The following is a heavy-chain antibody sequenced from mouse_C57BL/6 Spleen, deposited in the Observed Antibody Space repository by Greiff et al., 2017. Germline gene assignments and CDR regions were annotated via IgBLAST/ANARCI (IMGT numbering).Heavy chain of an antibody. Sequence: VQLQESGAELARPGASVKLSCKASGYTFTSYGISWVTQRTGQGLEWIGAIYPRGGNTYYNEKFKGKATLTADKSSSTAYMQLRSLTSEDSAVYVCARDYYGSSYFDYWGQGTTLTVSS. CDR3: ARDYYGSSYFDY. CDR1: GYTFTSYG. CDR2: IYPRGGNT. J-gene: IGHJ2*01. V-gene: IGHV1-81*01. D-gene: IGHD1-1*01.